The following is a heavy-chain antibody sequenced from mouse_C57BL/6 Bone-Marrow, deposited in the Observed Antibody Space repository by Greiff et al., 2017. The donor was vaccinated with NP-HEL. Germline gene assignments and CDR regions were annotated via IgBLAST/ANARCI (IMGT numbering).Heavy chain of an antibody. Sequence: QVQLQQPGAELVKPGASVKMSCKASGYTFTSYWITWVKQRPGQGLEWIGDIYPGSGSTNYNEKFKSKATLTVDTSSSTAYMQLSSLTSEDSAVYYCASPLGDGYPWFAYWGQGTLVTVSA. J-gene: IGHJ3*01. V-gene: IGHV1-55*01. D-gene: IGHD2-3*01. CDR1: GYTFTSYW. CDR3: ASPLGDGYPWFAY. CDR2: IYPGSGST.